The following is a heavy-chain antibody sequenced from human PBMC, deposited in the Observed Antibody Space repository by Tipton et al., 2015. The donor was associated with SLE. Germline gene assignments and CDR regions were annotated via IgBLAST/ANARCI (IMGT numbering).Heavy chain of an antibody. CDR3: ARDPAARRGMDV. Sequence: PSLTCTVSGGSISSGGYYWSWIRQHPGKGLEWIGYIYYSGSTYYNSSLKSRVTISVDTSKNQFSLKLSSVTAADTAVYYCARDPAARRGMDVWGQGTTVTVSS. V-gene: IGHV4-31*03. J-gene: IGHJ6*02. CDR1: GGSISSGGYY. D-gene: IGHD6-6*01. CDR2: IYYSGST.